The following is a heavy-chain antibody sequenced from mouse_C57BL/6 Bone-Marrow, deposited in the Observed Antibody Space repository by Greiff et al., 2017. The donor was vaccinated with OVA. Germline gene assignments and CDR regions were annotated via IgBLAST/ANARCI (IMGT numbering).Heavy chain of an antibody. V-gene: IGHV14-2*01. Sequence: EVQLQQSGAELVKPGASVKLSCTASGFNIKDYYMHWVKQRTEQGLEWIGRIDPEDGETKYAPKFPGKATITADTSSNTAYLQLSSLTSEDTDVYYCARHYGSSYGYFDVWGTGTTVTVSA. J-gene: IGHJ1*03. CDR2: IDPEDGET. CDR1: GFNIKDYY. D-gene: IGHD1-1*01. CDR3: ARHYGSSYGYFDV.